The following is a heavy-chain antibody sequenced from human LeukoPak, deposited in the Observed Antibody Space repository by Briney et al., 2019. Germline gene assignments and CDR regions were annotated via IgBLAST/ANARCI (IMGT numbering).Heavy chain of an antibody. CDR1: GGTFSSYA. Sequence: GASVKVSCKASGGTFSSYAISWVRQAPGQGLEWMGGIIPIFGTANYAQKFQGRVTITTDESTSTAYMELSSLRSEDTAVYYCARTLVIPSWFDPWGQGTLVTVSS. CDR3: ARTLVIPSWFDP. J-gene: IGHJ5*02. CDR2: IIPIFGTA. D-gene: IGHD3-9*01. V-gene: IGHV1-69*05.